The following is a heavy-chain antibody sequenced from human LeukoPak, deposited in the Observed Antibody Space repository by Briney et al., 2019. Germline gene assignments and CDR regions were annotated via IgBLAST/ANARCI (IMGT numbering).Heavy chain of an antibody. CDR2: IIPIFGTA. CDR3: ARAKVGYYYDSSGYYHLDY. V-gene: IGHV1-69*13. J-gene: IGHJ4*02. CDR1: GYTFTTYY. Sequence: SVKVSCKASGYTFTTYYMHWVRQAPGQGLEWMGGIIPIFGTANYAQKIQGRVTITADESTSTAYMELSSLRSEDTAVYYCARAKVGYYYDSSGYYHLDYWGQGTLVTVSS. D-gene: IGHD3-22*01.